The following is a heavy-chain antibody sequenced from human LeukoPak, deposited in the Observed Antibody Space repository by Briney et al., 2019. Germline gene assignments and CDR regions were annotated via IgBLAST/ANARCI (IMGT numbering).Heavy chain of an antibody. V-gene: IGHV3-23*01. CDR2: ISGSGGST. J-gene: IGHJ6*03. D-gene: IGHD3-3*01. CDR1: GFTLSNAW. Sequence: SGGSLRLSCAASGFTLSNAWMNWVRQAPGKGLEWVSAISGSGGSTYYADSVKGRFTISRDNSKNTLYLQMNSLRAEDTAVYYCAKNDFWSDNWGYMDVWGKGTTVTVSS. CDR3: AKNDFWSDNWGYMDV.